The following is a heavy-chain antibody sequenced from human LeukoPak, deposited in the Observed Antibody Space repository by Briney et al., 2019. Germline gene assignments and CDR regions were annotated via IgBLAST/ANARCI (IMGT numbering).Heavy chain of an antibody. V-gene: IGHV3-21*01. Sequence: GGSLRLSCAASGFTFSSYSMNWVRQAPGKGLEWVSSISSSSSYIYYADSVKGRFTISRDNAKNSLYLQMDSLRVEDTAAYYCARAYSERYGLGYYYMDVWGKGTTVTVSS. J-gene: IGHJ6*03. D-gene: IGHD1-26*01. CDR1: GFTFSSYS. CDR3: ARAYSERYGLGYYYMDV. CDR2: ISSSSSYI.